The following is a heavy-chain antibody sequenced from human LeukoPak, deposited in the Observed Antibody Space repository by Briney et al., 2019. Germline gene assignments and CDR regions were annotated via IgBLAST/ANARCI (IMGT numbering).Heavy chain of an antibody. V-gene: IGHV3-7*01. Sequence: GGSLRLSCAVSGFTFSSYWMSWVRQAPGKGLEWVADIKQDGSEKYYVDSVKGRFTISRDNAKNSLYLQMNSLRAEDTAVYYCARDFLGYDILTGYPYNWFDPWGQGTLVTVSS. J-gene: IGHJ5*02. CDR3: ARDFLGYDILTGYPYNWFDP. CDR2: IKQDGSEK. D-gene: IGHD3-9*01. CDR1: GFTFSSYW.